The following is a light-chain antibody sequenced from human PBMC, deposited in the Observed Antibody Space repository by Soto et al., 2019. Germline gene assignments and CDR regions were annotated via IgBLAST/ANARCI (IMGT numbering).Light chain of an antibody. J-gene: IGLJ1*01. Sequence: QSVLTQPPSVSGAPGQRVTISCTGSSSNIGAGYDVHWYQQLPGTAPKLLIYGNTNRPSGVPDRFSGSRSGTSASLAITGLQAEDGGDYYCQSYDSSLSGSSVFGTGTKLTVL. CDR2: GNT. CDR1: SSNIGAGYD. CDR3: QSYDSSLSGSSV. V-gene: IGLV1-40*01.